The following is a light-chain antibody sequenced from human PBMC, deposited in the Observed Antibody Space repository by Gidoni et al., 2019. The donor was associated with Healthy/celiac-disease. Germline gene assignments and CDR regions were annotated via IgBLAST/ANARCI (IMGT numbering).Light chain of an antibody. CDR2: GAS. J-gene: IGKJ2*01. CDR3: QQYNNWPPYT. Sequence: EIVLTQSPATLSVSPGERATLSCRASQSVSSNLAWYQQKPGQDPRLLIYGASTRATGIPARFSCSGSGTEFPLTISSLQSEYFAVYSCQQYNNWPPYTFGQGTKLEIK. CDR1: QSVSSN. V-gene: IGKV3-15*01.